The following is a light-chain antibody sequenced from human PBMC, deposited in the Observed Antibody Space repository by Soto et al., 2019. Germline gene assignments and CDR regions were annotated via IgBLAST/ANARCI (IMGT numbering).Light chain of an antibody. CDR3: RQYGSSPRT. J-gene: IGKJ1*01. V-gene: IGKV3-20*01. CDR1: QSVTSNY. Sequence: EIVLTQSPGTLSLSPGERATLSCRASQSVTSNYLAWYQQKPGQAPRLLIYGASTRATGIPDRFSGSGSGTDFTLTISRLEPEDFAVYHCRQYGSSPRTFGQGTKVDIK. CDR2: GAS.